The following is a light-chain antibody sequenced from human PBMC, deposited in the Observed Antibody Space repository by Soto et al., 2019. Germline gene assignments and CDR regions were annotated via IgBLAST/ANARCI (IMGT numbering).Light chain of an antibody. CDR3: SSYTGSSTPGV. V-gene: IGLV2-14*01. CDR1: SSDVGGYHY. J-gene: IGLJ1*01. Sequence: QSALTQPASVSGSPGQSITISCTGTSSDVGGYHYVSWYQQHPGKAPKLMIYDVSYRPSGISNRFSGSKSGNTASLTISGLQAEDEDDYYCSSYTGSSTPGVFGTGTKLTVL. CDR2: DVS.